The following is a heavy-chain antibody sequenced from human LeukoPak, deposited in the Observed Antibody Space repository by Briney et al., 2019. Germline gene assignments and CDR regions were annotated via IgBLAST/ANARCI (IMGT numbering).Heavy chain of an antibody. CDR3: ARDKNIAVSAFDP. D-gene: IGHD2/OR15-2a*01. J-gene: IGHJ5*02. CDR1: GYIFIDYY. Sequence: ASVKVSCKTSGYIFIDYYLHWVRQAPGQGLEWMGWINPNNGGTHYAQKFQGRVTVTRDTSIRTAYMELSGLRSDDTALYYCARDKNIAVSAFDPWGQGTLVTVSS. V-gene: IGHV1-2*02. CDR2: INPNNGGT.